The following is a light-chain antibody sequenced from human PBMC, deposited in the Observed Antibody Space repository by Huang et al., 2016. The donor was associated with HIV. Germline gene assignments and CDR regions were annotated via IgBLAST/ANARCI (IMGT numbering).Light chain of an antibody. CDR1: QGVTGY. Sequence: EIVLTQSPATLSLSPGDRATLSCRTSQGVTGYLSWYQQKPGQAPRLFIYDTSNRATGIPARFSGSGSGTDFTLTISSLEPEDFAVYYCQQRSSWPLTFGGGTKVEIK. CDR2: DTS. V-gene: IGKV3-11*01. CDR3: QQRSSWPLT. J-gene: IGKJ4*01.